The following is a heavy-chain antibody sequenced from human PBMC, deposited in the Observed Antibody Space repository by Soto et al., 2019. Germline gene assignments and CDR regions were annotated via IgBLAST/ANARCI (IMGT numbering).Heavy chain of an antibody. V-gene: IGHV1-69*13. CDR2: IIPIFGTA. CDR3: ARDRRIAAAGTKSFDL. Sequence: SVKVSCKASGGTFSSYAISWVRQAPGQGLEWMGGIIPIFGTANYAQKFQGRVTITADESTSTAYMELRSLRSEDTAVYYCARDRRIAAAGTKSFDLCRQGPLVTLS. D-gene: IGHD6-13*01. CDR1: GGTFSSYA. J-gene: IGHJ5*02.